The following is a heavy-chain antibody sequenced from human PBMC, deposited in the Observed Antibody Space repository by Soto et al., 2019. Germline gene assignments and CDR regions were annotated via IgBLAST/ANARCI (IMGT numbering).Heavy chain of an antibody. CDR2: IYSSGGT. J-gene: IGHJ6*02. CDR3: AREEGSYPGWSSYHGMDV. V-gene: IGHV4-61*03. CDR1: GDSVSSDNSY. D-gene: IGHD3-16*02. Sequence: SETLSLTCTVSGDSVSSDNSYWSWIRQPPGKGLEWIGYIYSSGGTSYNPSLNSRVTIPVDRSKNHFSLRLSSVTAADPAVYYCAREEGSYPGWSSYHGMDVWGQGTTVTVSS.